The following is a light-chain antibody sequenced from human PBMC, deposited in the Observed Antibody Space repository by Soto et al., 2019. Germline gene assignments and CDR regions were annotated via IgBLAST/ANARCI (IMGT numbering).Light chain of an antibody. CDR2: DAS. Sequence: DIQMTQSPSTLSASVRDRVTITCRASQSISSWLAWYQQKPGKAPNLLIYDASSLESGVPSRFSGSGSGTEFTLTISSLQPDDFATYYCQQYNSYSFTFGPGTKVDIK. V-gene: IGKV1-5*01. J-gene: IGKJ3*01. CDR3: QQYNSYSFT. CDR1: QSISSW.